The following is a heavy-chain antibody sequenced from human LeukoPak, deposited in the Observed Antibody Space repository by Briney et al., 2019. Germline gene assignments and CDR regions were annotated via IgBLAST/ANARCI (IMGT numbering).Heavy chain of an antibody. CDR3: ARHMDPDFGDKKLFDY. CDR1: GFTLSDSA. D-gene: IGHD4-23*01. Sequence: GGSLKLSCAASGFTLSDSAMHWVRQTSDKGLEWVGRIRSKTNSYATEYAASVKGRFTISRDDSKNTIYLQMNSLKTEDTAVYYCARHMDPDFGDKKLFDYWGPGTQVTVSS. V-gene: IGHV3-73*01. J-gene: IGHJ4*02. CDR2: IRSKTNSYAT.